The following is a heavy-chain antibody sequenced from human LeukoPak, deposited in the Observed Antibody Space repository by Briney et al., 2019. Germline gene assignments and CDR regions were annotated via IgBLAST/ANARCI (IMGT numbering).Heavy chain of an antibody. Sequence: SVKVSCKASGGTFSSYAISWVRQAPGQGLEWMGGIIPIFGTANYAQKFQGRVTITTDESTSTAYMELSSLRSEDTAVYYCARALLGATTRGFFDYWGQGTLVTLSS. CDR2: IIPIFGTA. J-gene: IGHJ4*02. V-gene: IGHV1-69*05. CDR3: ARALLGATTRGFFDY. CDR1: GGTFSSYA. D-gene: IGHD1-26*01.